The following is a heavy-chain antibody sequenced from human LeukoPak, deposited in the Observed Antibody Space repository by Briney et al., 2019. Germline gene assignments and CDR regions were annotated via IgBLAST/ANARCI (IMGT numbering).Heavy chain of an antibody. CDR2: IHNSGRT. Sequence: SETLSLTCSVSGGSVSSYYWSWIRQSPGKGLEWIGYIHNSGRTNYNPSLKSRVTGFVDTSKNQVSLRLSSVTAADTAVYYCARHESSYSNYYPYFDYWGQGTLVTVSS. V-gene: IGHV4-59*08. J-gene: IGHJ4*02. D-gene: IGHD4-11*01. CDR3: ARHESSYSNYYPYFDY. CDR1: GGSVSSYY.